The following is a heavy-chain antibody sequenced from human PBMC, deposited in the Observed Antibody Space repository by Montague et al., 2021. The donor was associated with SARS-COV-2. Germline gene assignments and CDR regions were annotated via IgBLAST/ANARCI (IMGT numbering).Heavy chain of an antibody. CDR2: FYYSLNT. Sequence: SETLSLTCTVSGGSISTYYWNWIRQSPGKGLEWLGYFYYSLNTNXNPSLKGRLTISVDTSENQVSLNLRSVTAADTAVYYCARDSFEAPLFFDYWGQGILVTVSS. CDR1: GGSISTYY. J-gene: IGHJ4*02. V-gene: IGHV4-59*12. D-gene: IGHD3-16*01. CDR3: ARDSFEAPLFFDY.